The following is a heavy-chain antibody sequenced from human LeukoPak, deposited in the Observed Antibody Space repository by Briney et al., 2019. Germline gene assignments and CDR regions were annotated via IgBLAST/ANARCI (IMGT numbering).Heavy chain of an antibody. Sequence: GGSLRLSCAASGFTFSDHYMDWVRQAPGTGLEWVGRTGNKANSYTTEYAASVKGRFTISRDDSNNSLYLQMNSLKTDDTAVYYCARSGRSGSYYSDFDYWGQGTLVTVSS. D-gene: IGHD1-26*01. CDR3: ARSGRSGSYYSDFDY. CDR1: GFTFSDHY. J-gene: IGHJ4*02. CDR2: TGNKANSYTT. V-gene: IGHV3-72*01.